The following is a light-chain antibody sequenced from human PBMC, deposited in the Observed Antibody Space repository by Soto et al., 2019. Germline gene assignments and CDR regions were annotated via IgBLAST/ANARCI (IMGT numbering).Light chain of an antibody. V-gene: IGLV2-14*01. CDR2: EVN. CDR1: SNDVGSYNY. J-gene: IGLJ2*01. Sequence: QSALTQPASVSGSPGQTITISCTGTSNDVGSYNYVSWYQHYPGRAPKVLIYEVNKRPSGVSNRFSGSKSGNTASLTISGLQAEDEADYYCSSYTSGKIVIFGGGTKVTVL. CDR3: SSYTSGKIVI.